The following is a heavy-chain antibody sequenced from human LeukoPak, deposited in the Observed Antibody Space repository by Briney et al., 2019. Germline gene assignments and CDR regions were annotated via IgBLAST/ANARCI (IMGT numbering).Heavy chain of an antibody. D-gene: IGHD3-3*01. J-gene: IGHJ5*02. CDR1: GFTFSSYA. CDR2: ISSSGANT. V-gene: IGHV3-23*01. Sequence: PGGSLRLSCPATGFTFSSYARNWVRQAPGKGRDWVSAISSSGANTDYADSVRGRVTISRDNSNNTLYLHMNSLRAEDTAVYYCAKEKRPRITIFGVIITNWFDPWGQGTLVTVSS. CDR3: AKEKRPRITIFGVIITNWFDP.